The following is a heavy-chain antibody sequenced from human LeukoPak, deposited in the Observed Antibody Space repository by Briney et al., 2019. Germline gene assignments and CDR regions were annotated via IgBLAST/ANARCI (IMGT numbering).Heavy chain of an antibody. J-gene: IGHJ4*02. Sequence: GGSLRLSCTTSGFNFGDYAMTWVRQAPGKGLEWVGFIRSKIYGGTPEYAASVKGRFTISRDDSEGVAYLQMNILKTEDTAVYYCTRDQTPYYWGQGTLVTVAS. CDR2: IRSKIYGGTP. CDR1: GFNFGDYA. CDR3: TRDQTPYY. V-gene: IGHV3-49*04.